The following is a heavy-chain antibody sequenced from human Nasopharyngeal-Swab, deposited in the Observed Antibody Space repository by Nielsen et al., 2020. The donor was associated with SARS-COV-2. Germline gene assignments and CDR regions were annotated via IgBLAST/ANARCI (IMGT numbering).Heavy chain of an antibody. CDR3: ARSAYDFWSGQNWFDP. CDR2: IYPGDSDT. J-gene: IGHJ5*02. Sequence: GESLKISCQGSGYSFTSYWIGWVRQMPGKGLEWMGIIYPGDSDTRYSPSFQGQVTISADKSISTAYLQWSSLKASDTAMYYCARSAYDFWSGQNWFDPWGQGTLVTVSS. V-gene: IGHV5-51*01. D-gene: IGHD3-3*01. CDR1: GYSFTSYW.